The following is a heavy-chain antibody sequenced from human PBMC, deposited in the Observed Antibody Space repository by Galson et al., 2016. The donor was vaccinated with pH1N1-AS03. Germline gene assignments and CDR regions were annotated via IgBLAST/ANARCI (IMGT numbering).Heavy chain of an antibody. CDR1: GYSFPSHW. CDR3: ARWSNDYGSY. Sequence: QSGAEVKKPGESLKISCKGSGYSFPSHWIAWVRQMPGKGLEWMGIIYPSDSDTRYNSSFQGQVTISADTSLSTAYLQWNSLKASDTAIYYCARWSNDYGSYWGQGTLVTVSS. CDR2: IYPSDSDT. D-gene: IGHD4-17*01. J-gene: IGHJ4*02. V-gene: IGHV5-51*01.